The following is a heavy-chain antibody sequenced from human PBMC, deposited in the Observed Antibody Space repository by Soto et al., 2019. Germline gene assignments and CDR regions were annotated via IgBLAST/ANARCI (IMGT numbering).Heavy chain of an antibody. CDR3: AKDITVTWVLFAY. CDR2: ISGSGGST. Sequence: GESLRLSCAASGFTFSSYAMSWVRQAPGKGLEWVSAISGSGGSTYYADSVKGRFTISRDNSKNTLYLQMNSLRAEDTAVYYCAKDITVTWVLFAYWGQGTLVTVSS. V-gene: IGHV3-23*01. J-gene: IGHJ4*02. D-gene: IGHD4-4*01. CDR1: GFTFSSYA.